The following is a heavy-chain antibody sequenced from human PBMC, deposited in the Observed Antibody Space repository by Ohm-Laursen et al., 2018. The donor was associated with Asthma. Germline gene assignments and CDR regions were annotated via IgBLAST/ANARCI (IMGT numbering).Heavy chain of an antibody. J-gene: IGHJ4*02. Sequence: SLRLSCSASGFTFRSYAMHWVRQAPGKGLGWVAVGGSYYDGGLKYYADSVNGRFTVSRDDSKNTLYLQMNSLRPDDTAVYYCARDVMEWYLPAFDFWGQGTLVTVSS. CDR3: ARDVMEWYLPAFDF. CDR1: GFTFRSYA. CDR2: GGSYYDGGLK. D-gene: IGHD3-3*01. V-gene: IGHV3-30-3*01.